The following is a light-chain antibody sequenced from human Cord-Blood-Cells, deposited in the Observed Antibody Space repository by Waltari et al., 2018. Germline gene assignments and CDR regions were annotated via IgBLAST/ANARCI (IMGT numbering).Light chain of an antibody. V-gene: IGLV2-14*01. CDR3: SSYTSSSTLA. CDR2: EVS. CDR1: SSDVGGYTY. J-gene: IGLJ2*01. Sequence: QSALTQPASVSGSPGQSITISCPGTSSDVGGYTYVSWYQQHPGKAPKLMIYEVSNRPSGVSNRFSGSKSGNTASLTISGLQAEDEADYYCSSYTSSSTLAFGGGTKLTVL.